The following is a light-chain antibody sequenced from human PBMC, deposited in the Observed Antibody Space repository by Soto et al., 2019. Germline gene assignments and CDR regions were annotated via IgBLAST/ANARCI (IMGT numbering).Light chain of an antibody. CDR2: EVN. CDR1: SSDVGGYNY. V-gene: IGLV2-14*01. Sequence: QSALTQPASVSGSPGQSITISCTGTSSDVGGYNYVSWYQQHLGKVPKLIIYEVNNRPSGVSYRFSGSKSGNTASLTISGLQAEDEADYYCSSYTGIDTQVFGGGTKLTVL. J-gene: IGLJ2*01. CDR3: SSYTGIDTQV.